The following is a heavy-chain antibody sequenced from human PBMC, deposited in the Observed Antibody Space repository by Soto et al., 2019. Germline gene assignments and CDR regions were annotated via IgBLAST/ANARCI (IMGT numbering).Heavy chain of an antibody. Sequence: QVQLQESGPGLVKPSQTLSLTCTVSGGSISSGGYYWSWIRQHPGKGLEWIGYIYYSGSTYYNPSLNSRVTLSVDTSKNQFSLKLSSVTAADTAVYYCARVLNYYDSSGYYSLGFDIWGQGTMVTVSS. V-gene: IGHV4-31*03. CDR1: GGSISSGGYY. CDR3: ARVLNYYDSSGYYSLGFDI. J-gene: IGHJ3*02. CDR2: IYYSGST. D-gene: IGHD3-22*01.